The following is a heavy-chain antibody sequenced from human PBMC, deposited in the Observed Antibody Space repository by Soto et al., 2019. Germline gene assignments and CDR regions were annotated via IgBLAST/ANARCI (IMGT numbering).Heavy chain of an antibody. CDR3: AKAIGSGSYYIPHRVDV. CDR1: GFTFSSYA. V-gene: IGHV3-23*01. Sequence: EVQLLESGGGLVQPGGSLRLSCAASGFTFSSYAMSWVRQAPGKGLEWVSAISGSGGSTYYADFVKGRFTITRDNSKNALYLQMNSLRAEDTAVYYCAKAIGSGSYYIPHRVDVWGQGTTVTVSS. J-gene: IGHJ6*02. D-gene: IGHD3-10*01. CDR2: ISGSGGST.